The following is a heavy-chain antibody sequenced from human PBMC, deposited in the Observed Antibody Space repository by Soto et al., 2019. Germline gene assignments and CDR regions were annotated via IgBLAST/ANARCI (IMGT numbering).Heavy chain of an antibody. CDR1: GFTFSDHY. V-gene: IGHV3-11*01. CDR3: ASRRLRAFDS. D-gene: IGHD6-25*01. CDR2: ISGGADII. J-gene: IGHJ3*02. Sequence: GSLRLSCAVSGFTFSDHYMSWIRQAPGKGLEWLSYISGGADIIYYADSVQGRFTISRDNAKNSLYLQMNSLRAEDTAMDYCASRRLRAFDSWGQGTVVTVSS.